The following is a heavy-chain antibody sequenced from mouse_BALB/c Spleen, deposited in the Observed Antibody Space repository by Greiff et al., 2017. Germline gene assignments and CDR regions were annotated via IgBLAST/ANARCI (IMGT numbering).Heavy chain of an antibody. CDR1: GFTFSSYA. J-gene: IGHJ4*01. V-gene: IGHV5-9-4*01. Sequence: EVHLVESGGGLVKPGGSLKLSCAASGFTFSSYAMSWVRQSPEKRLEWVAEISSGGSYTYYPDTVTGRFTISRDNAKNTLYLEMSSLRSEDTAMYYCARERNYAMEYWGQGTSVTDSS. CDR3: ARERNYAMEY. CDR2: ISSGGSYT.